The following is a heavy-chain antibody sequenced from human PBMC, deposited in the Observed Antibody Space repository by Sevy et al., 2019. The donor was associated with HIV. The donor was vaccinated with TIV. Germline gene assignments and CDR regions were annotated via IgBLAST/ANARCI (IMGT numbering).Heavy chain of an antibody. CDR2: INPSSGGT. V-gene: IGHV1-2*06. Sequence: ASVKVSCKASGYTFTGYYMHWVRQAPGQGLEWMGRINPSSGGTIYAQRFQGRDTMTRDTSISTAYMELSRLRSDDTAVYYCARSTYSSNSGWALDIWGQGTKVTVSS. J-gene: IGHJ3*02. CDR3: ARSTYSSNSGWALDI. CDR1: GYTFTGYY. D-gene: IGHD6-13*01.